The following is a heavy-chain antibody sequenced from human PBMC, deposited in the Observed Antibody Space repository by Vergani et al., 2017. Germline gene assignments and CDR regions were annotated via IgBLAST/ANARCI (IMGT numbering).Heavy chain of an antibody. V-gene: IGHV4-34*01. J-gene: IGHJ4*02. Sequence: QVQLQQWGAGLLKPSETLSLTCAVYGGSFSGYYWSWIRQPPGKGLEWIGEINHSGINNYNPSLKSRVTISVDTSKNQFSLKLSSVTAADTAVYYCAKVVGYGDYFDYWGQGTLVTVSS. D-gene: IGHD4-17*01. CDR3: AKVVGYGDYFDY. CDR1: GGSFSGYY. CDR2: INHSGIN.